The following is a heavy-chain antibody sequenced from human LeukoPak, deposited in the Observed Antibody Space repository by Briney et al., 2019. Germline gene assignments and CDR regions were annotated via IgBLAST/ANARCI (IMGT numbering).Heavy chain of an antibody. D-gene: IGHD3-10*01. V-gene: IGHV3-30*02. Sequence: GGSLRLSCAASGFVFGDYGMHWVRQAPGKGLEWVTMVRNDGSDKYYADSVKGRFTISRDKSKNTLYLQMNSLRPEDTAVYYCAKHYYGSGSQKYYFDYWGQGTLVTVSS. J-gene: IGHJ4*02. CDR2: VRNDGSDK. CDR1: GFVFGDYG. CDR3: AKHYYGSGSQKYYFDY.